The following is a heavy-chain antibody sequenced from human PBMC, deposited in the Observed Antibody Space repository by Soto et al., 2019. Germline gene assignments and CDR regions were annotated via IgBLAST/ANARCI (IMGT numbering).Heavy chain of an antibody. Sequence: SETLSLTCTVSGVSIISDSFYWVLIRQPPGTGLEWIGSVKYTGSTYYSPSLNSRVTMSVDTSKNQFSLKLSSVTAADTAVYYCARQRAWYGEWAFDIWGQGTLVTVSS. D-gene: IGHD3-10*01. CDR1: GVSIISDSFY. CDR2: VKYTGST. J-gene: IGHJ3*02. V-gene: IGHV4-39*01. CDR3: ARQRAWYGEWAFDI.